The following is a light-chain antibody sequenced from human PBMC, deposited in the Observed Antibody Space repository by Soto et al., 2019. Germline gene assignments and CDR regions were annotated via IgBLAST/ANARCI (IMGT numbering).Light chain of an antibody. V-gene: IGKV3-15*01. CDR1: QSVSSN. CDR2: GAS. CDR3: QQYNTWPT. Sequence: EIVMTQSPATLSVSPGERATLSCRASQSVSSNLAWYQQKPGQAPSLLIYGASTRATGIPARFSGSGSGTEFTLTISSLQSEDFAVYYCQQYNTWPTFGQGTKVEIK. J-gene: IGKJ1*01.